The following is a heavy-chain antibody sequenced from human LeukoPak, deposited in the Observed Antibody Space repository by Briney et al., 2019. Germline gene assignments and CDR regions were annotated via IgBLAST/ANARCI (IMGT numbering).Heavy chain of an antibody. Sequence: SETLSLTCTVSGGSIRSSYYYWGWIRQPPGKGLEWIGSIYDSGSTYYNPSLKSRVTISVDTSKNQFSLKLNSVTAADTAVYYCARQYSSSSGWFDPWGRGTLVTVSS. CDR3: ARQYSSSSGWFDP. CDR2: IYDSGST. D-gene: IGHD6-6*01. CDR1: GGSIRSSYYY. J-gene: IGHJ5*02. V-gene: IGHV4-39*01.